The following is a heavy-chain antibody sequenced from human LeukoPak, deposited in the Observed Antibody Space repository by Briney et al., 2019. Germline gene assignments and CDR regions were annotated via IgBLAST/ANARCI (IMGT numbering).Heavy chain of an antibody. CDR3: ARNYYYDSSGYYYLGY. D-gene: IGHD3-22*01. CDR2: IWYDGSNK. V-gene: IGHV3-33*08. J-gene: IGHJ4*02. CDR1: GFTFSSYW. Sequence: PGGSLRLSCAASGFTFSSYWMSWVRQAPGKGLEWVAVIWYDGSNKYYADSVKGRFTISRDNSKNTLYLQMNSLRAEDTAVYYCARNYYYDSSGYYYLGYWGQGTLVTVSS.